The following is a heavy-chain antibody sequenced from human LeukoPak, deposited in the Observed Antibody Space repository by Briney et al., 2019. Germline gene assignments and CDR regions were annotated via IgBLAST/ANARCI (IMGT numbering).Heavy chain of an antibody. CDR2: ISPILGIA. D-gene: IGHD3-9*01. CDR3: ARGEATGHYIAYGMDV. Sequence: GASVKVSCKASGGTFSSYAISWVRQAPGQGLEWMGRISPILGIANYAQKFQGRVTITADKSTSTAYMELSSLRSEDTAVYYCARGEATGHYIAYGMDVCGQGTTVTVSS. J-gene: IGHJ6*02. V-gene: IGHV1-69*04. CDR1: GGTFSSYA.